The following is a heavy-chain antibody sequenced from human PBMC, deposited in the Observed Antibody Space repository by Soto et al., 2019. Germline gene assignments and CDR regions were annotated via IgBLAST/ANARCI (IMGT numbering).Heavy chain of an antibody. V-gene: IGHV4-4*07. CDR3: ARESRSALGTVEH. D-gene: IGHD6-13*01. CDR2: IYASGNT. Sequence: QVQLQELGPGLVKPSETLSLTCTVSGASISDYYWSWIRQPAGKGLECIGRIYASGNTNYNPSLKSRVTMSVDTSKNQFSLTPNSVTAADTAVYYCARESRSALGTVEHWGRGTLVTVSS. J-gene: IGHJ4*02. CDR1: GASISDYY.